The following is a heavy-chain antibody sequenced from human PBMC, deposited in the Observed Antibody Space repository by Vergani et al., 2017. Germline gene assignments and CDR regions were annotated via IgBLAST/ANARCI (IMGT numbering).Heavy chain of an antibody. V-gene: IGHV1-18*01. D-gene: IGHD3-10*01. CDR2: ISAYNGNT. J-gene: IGHJ6*02. Sequence: QVQLVQSGAEVKKPGASVKVSCKASGYTFTSYGISWVRQAPGQGLEWMGWISAYNGNTNYAQKFQGRVTITADESTSTAYMELSSLRSEDTAVYYCASGSVTMVRGPYVRYYYGMDVWGQGTTVTVSS. CDR3: ASGSVTMVRGPYVRYYYGMDV. CDR1: GYTFTSYG.